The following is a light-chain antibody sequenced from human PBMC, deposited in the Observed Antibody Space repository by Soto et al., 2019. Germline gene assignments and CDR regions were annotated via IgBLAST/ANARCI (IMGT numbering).Light chain of an antibody. Sequence: EVVLTQSPATLSVSPGERATLSCRVSQSVSIKLAWYQQKPGQAPRLLIYGASNRATGIPARFSGSGSGTDFTLTISDLEPEDFAVYYCQQHSHWPPWTFGQGTKVDIK. CDR2: GAS. CDR1: QSVSIK. J-gene: IGKJ1*01. V-gene: IGKV3-11*01. CDR3: QQHSHWPPWT.